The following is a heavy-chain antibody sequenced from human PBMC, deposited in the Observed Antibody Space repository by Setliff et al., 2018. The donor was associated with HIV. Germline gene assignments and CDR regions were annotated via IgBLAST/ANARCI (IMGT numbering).Heavy chain of an antibody. V-gene: IGHV1-2*06. CDR1: GYVFSDFY. CDR3: TRSNFDVFNRNWFDP. CDR2: INSKSGFT. J-gene: IGHJ5*02. Sequence: ASVKVSCKASGYVFSDFYIHWIRQAPGQGLEWVGRINSKSGFTYIAQKFRDRVTMTRDTLKSTVHMEVSSLTPDDTAVYYCTRSNFDVFNRNWFDPWGQGTLVTVSS. D-gene: IGHD3-10*02.